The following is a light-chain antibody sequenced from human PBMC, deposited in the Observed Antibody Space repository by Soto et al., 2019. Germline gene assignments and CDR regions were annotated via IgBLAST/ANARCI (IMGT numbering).Light chain of an antibody. CDR1: QSVNNN. Sequence: EIVMTQSPATLSVSPGERATLSCRASQSVNNNLAWYEQKPGRAPRLLIYGASTRATGLPARFTASGSGTEFTLTISSLQSEDFGIYFCQEYNDWPPLTFGGGTKVEIK. J-gene: IGKJ4*01. CDR3: QEYNDWPPLT. CDR2: GAS. V-gene: IGKV3-15*01.